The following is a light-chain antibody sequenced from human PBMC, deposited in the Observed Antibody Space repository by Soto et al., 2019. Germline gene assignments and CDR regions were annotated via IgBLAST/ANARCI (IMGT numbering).Light chain of an antibody. V-gene: IGKV3-11*01. CDR2: DAS. J-gene: IGKJ3*01. Sequence: EIVLTQSPATLSLSPGERATLSCRASQSVSSYLAWYQQKPGQAPRLLIYDASNRATGIPARFSGSASGTDFTITISSLEPEDFAVYSCQQRSYWPRSFTFGPGTKVDIK. CDR1: QSVSSY. CDR3: QQRSYWPRSFT.